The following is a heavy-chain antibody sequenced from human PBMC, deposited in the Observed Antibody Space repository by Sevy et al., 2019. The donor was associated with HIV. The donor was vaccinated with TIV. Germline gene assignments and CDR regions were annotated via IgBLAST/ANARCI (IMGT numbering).Heavy chain of an antibody. CDR2: IKSKTDVGTT. V-gene: IGHV3-15*01. CDR3: TTDQVMIAVAG. D-gene: IGHD6-19*01. J-gene: IGHJ4*02. CDR1: GFTFSNAW. Sequence: GESLKISCAASGFTFSNAWMSWVRQAPGKGREWVGRIKSKTDVGTTDNAEPVKGRFTISRDDSKNTLYLQMNSLKTEDTAVYYCTTDQVMIAVAGWGQGTLVTVSS.